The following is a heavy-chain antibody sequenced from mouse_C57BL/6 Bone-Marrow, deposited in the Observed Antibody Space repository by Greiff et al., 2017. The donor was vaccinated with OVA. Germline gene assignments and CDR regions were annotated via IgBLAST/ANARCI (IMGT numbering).Heavy chain of an antibody. CDR3: ASLRRRFAY. V-gene: IGHV1-69*01. D-gene: IGHD2-12*01. CDR1: GYTFTSYW. J-gene: IGHJ3*01. Sequence: VQLQQSGAELVMPGASVKLSCKASGYTFTSYWMHWVKQRPGQGLEWIGEIDPSDSYTNYNQKFKGKSTLTVDKSSSTAYMQLSSLTSEDSAVYYCASLRRRFAYWGQGTLVTVSA. CDR2: IDPSDSYT.